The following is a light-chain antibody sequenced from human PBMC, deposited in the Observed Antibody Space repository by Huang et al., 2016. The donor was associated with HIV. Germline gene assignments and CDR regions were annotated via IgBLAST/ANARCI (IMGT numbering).Light chain of an antibody. V-gene: IGKV1-12*01. CDR1: QGISSW. CDR3: QQANSFPRT. CDR2: GAS. Sequence: DIQMTQSPSSVFASVGDRVTITCRSSQGISSWLAWYQQKPGKAPKILIYGASSVQSGVPSRFSGSGSGTDFTRSINSLQPEDVATYYCQQANSFPRTFGQGTKVEI. J-gene: IGKJ1*01.